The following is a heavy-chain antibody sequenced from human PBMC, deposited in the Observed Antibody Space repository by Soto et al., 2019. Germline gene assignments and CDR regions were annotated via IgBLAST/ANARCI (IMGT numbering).Heavy chain of an antibody. D-gene: IGHD3-3*01. Sequence: GGSLRLSCAASGFTFSSYSMNWVRQAPGKGLEWVSSISSSSSYIYYADSVKGRFTISRDNAKNSLYLQMNSLRAEDTAVYYCARGESRTLEGLLLSWGQGTLVTVSS. CDR3: ARGESRTLEGLLLS. J-gene: IGHJ4*02. CDR1: GFTFSSYS. CDR2: ISSSSSYI. V-gene: IGHV3-21*01.